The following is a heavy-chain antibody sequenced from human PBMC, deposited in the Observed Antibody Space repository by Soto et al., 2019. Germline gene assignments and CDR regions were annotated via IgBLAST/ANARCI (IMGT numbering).Heavy chain of an antibody. CDR2: IFHSETT. CDR1: GGSITSPNW. D-gene: IGHD4-4*01. J-gene: IGHJ4*02. V-gene: IGHV4-4*02. Sequence: QVQLQESGPGLVKPSGSLSLTCTVSGGSITSPNWWGWVRQPPGKGLEWIGEIFHSETTNYNPSLKSRVTISIDKFKNQFSLRLTSVTAADTAMYYCTRSTTLSRRLYFDSWGQGALVTVSS. CDR3: TRSTTLSRRLYFDS.